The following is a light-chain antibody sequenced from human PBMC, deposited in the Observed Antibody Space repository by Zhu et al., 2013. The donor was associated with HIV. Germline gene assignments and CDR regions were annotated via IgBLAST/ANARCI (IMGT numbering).Light chain of an antibody. V-gene: IGKV1-5*03. CDR2: GTS. J-gene: IGKJ2*01. Sequence: DIQMTQFPSTLSASIGDRVTITCRASQSAQVWVAWYHQRPGNSPKLLIYGTSNLYSGVPSRFSGSGSGTEFSLTINSLQADDSGTYFCHQYNVFSSFGQGTKLEIK. CDR3: HQYNVFSS. CDR1: QSAQVW.